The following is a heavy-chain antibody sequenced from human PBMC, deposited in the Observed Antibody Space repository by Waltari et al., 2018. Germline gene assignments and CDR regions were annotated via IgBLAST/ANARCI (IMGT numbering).Heavy chain of an antibody. D-gene: IGHD3-22*01. CDR1: GFSLSTRGVG. CDR2: IYWNDAK. V-gene: IGHV2-5*01. Sequence: QITLKESGPTLLKPTQTLTLTCTFSGFSLSTRGVGVGWLRQPPGKALEWLALIYWNDAKRYSPSLKSRLTITKDTTKNQVVLTRTNMDPVDTATYYCAHATEYDDSSGHLDYWGQGTLVTVSS. J-gene: IGHJ4*02. CDR3: AHATEYDDSSGHLDY.